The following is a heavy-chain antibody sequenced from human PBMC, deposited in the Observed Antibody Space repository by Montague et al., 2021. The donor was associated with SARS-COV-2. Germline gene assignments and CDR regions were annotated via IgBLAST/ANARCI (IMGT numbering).Heavy chain of an antibody. CDR2: INSDGRNL. J-gene: IGHJ3*02. D-gene: IGHD3-22*01. Sequence: SLRLSCAASGFTLSSHWMHWVRQAPGEGLVWVSRINSDGRNLGYADSVKGRFTISSDNAQNTLYLQMNSLRAEDTAVYYCARDRVVGVTTNTLDIWGQGTMVTVSS. V-gene: IGHV3-74*01. CDR3: ARDRVVGVTTNTLDI. CDR1: GFTLSSHW.